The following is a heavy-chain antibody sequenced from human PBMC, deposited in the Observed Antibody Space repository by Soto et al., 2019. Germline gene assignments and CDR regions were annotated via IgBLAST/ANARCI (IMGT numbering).Heavy chain of an antibody. CDR3: ATDCSRASCFDY. CDR2: ISSTSSSM. D-gene: IGHD2-2*01. CDR1: GFTFSSYS. J-gene: IGHJ4*02. Sequence: GGSLRLSCAASGFTFSSYSISWVRQAPGKGLEWISYISSTSSSMYYADSVKGRFTISRDNAKNSLYLQMNTLRAEDTAVYYCATDCSRASCFDYWGQGTLVTVSS. V-gene: IGHV3-48*01.